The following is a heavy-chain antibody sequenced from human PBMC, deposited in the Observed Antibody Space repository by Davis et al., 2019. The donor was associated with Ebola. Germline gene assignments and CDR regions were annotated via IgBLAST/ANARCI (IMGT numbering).Heavy chain of an antibody. CDR3: AKGPVAGTVEY. V-gene: IGHV3-23*01. J-gene: IGHJ4*02. CDR2: ISGSGGST. CDR1: GFTFSSYA. Sequence: GESLKISCAASGFTFSSYAMSWVRQAPGKGLEWVSAISGSGGSTYYADSVKGRFTISRDNSKHTLYLQMNSLRAEDTAVYYCAKGPVAGTVEYWGQGTLVTVSS. D-gene: IGHD6-19*01.